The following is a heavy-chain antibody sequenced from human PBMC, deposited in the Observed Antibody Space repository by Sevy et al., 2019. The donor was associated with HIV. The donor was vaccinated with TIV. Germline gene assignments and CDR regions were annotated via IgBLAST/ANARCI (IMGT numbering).Heavy chain of an antibody. CDR1: GFTFSSFG. D-gene: IGHD4-17*01. Sequence: GGSLRLSCAACGFTFSSFGMHCVRQAPGKGLEWVAVIWFDGSNTYYADSVKGRFTIPRDIAKNTLHLQMNSLRAEDTAVYYCARDLEFYDSGDYGPAFMPDFWGHGTLVTVSS. V-gene: IGHV3-33*01. J-gene: IGHJ4*01. CDR3: ARDLEFYDSGDYGPAFMPDF. CDR2: IWFDGSNT.